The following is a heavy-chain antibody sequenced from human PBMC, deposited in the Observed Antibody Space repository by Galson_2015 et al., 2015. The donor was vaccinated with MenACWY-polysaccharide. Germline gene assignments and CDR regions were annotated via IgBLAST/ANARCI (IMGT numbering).Heavy chain of an antibody. CDR3: ATGACVVGDS. Sequence: SVKVSCKASGGTFSSYAFVWVRQAPGQGLEWMGRIIPFLGTTDYTQKLQGRVTLTADESTRTIYMELSSLISEDTGVYYCATGACVVGDSWGQGTLVTVSS. CDR2: IIPFLGTT. CDR1: GGTFSSYA. V-gene: IGHV1-69*13. D-gene: IGHD2-15*01. J-gene: IGHJ4*02.